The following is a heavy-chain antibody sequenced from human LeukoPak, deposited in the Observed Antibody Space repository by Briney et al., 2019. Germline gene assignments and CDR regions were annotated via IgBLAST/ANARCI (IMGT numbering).Heavy chain of an antibody. V-gene: IGHV4-34*01. Sequence: SETLSLTCAVYGGSFSGYYWSWIRQSPGKGLEWIGEINHSGSTNYNPSLKSRVTISVDTSKNQFSLKLSSVTAADTAVYYCARGAPRYYDSSGYQAPYYYYGMDVWGQGTTVTVSS. CDR1: GGSFSGYY. D-gene: IGHD3-22*01. CDR3: ARGAPRYYDSSGYQAPYYYYGMDV. CDR2: INHSGST. J-gene: IGHJ6*02.